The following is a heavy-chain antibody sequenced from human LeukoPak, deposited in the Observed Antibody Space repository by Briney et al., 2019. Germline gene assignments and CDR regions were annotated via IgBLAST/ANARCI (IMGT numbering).Heavy chain of an antibody. D-gene: IGHD3-22*01. CDR3: ARDEMLISGYQYYFDY. Sequence: PGGSLRLSCAASGFTFSSYAMHWVRQAPGKGLEWVAVISYDGSNKYYADSVKGRFTISRDNSKNTLYLQMNSLRAEDTAVYYCARDEMLISGYQYYFDYWGQGTLVTVSS. CDR1: GFTFSSYA. V-gene: IGHV3-30-3*01. CDR2: ISYDGSNK. J-gene: IGHJ4*02.